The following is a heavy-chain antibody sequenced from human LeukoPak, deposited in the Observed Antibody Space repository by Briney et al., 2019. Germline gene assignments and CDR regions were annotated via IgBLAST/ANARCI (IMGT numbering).Heavy chain of an antibody. D-gene: IGHD1-1*01. V-gene: IGHV4-59*08. Sequence: PSETLSLTCTVSGGSISSYYWSWIRQPPGKGLEWIGYIYYSGSTNYNPSLKSRVTMSIDTSKNQFSLKLSSVTAADTAVYYCARVTTGPNWFDPWGQGTLVTVSS. J-gene: IGHJ5*02. CDR1: GGSISSYY. CDR3: ARVTTGPNWFDP. CDR2: IYYSGST.